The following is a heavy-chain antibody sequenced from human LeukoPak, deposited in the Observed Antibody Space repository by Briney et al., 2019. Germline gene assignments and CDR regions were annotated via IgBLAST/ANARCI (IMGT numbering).Heavy chain of an antibody. D-gene: IGHD2-8*01. V-gene: IGHV4-31*03. CDR1: GGSISSGGYY. CDR3: ARDNGVLMVYAHFDY. J-gene: IGHJ4*02. CDR2: IYYSGST. Sequence: PSETLSLTCTVSGGSISSGGYYWNWIRQHPGKGLEWIGYIYYSGSTYYNPSLKSRVTISVDTSKNQFSLKLSSVTAADTAVYFCARDNGVLMVYAHFDYWGQGTLVTVSS.